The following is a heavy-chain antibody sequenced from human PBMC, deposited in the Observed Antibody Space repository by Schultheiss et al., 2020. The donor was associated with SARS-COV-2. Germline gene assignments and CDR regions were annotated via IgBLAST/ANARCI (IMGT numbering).Heavy chain of an antibody. CDR2: IYYRGST. V-gene: IGHV4-59*08. CDR3: ARPLRSSWYPFDY. J-gene: IGHJ4*02. D-gene: IGHD6-13*01. Sequence: SETLSLTCTVSGGSISSYYWSWIRQPPGKGLEWIGYIYYRGSTNYNPSLKSRVNISVDTSKNQFSLKLSSVTAADTAVYYCARPLRSSWYPFDYWGQGTLVTVSS. CDR1: GGSISSYY.